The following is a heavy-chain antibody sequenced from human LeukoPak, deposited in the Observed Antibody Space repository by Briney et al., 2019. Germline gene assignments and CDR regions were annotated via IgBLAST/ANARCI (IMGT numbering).Heavy chain of an antibody. J-gene: IGHJ4*02. CDR1: GYSISSGYY. CDR2: IYHSGST. CDR3: AINSLTTGLLG. D-gene: IGHD4-23*01. Sequence: SETLSLTCTVSGYSISSGYYWGWIRQPPGKGLEWIGSIYHSGSTYYNPSLKSRVTISVDTSKNQFSLKLSSVTAADTAVYYCAINSLTTGLLGWGQGTLVTVSS. V-gene: IGHV4-38-2*02.